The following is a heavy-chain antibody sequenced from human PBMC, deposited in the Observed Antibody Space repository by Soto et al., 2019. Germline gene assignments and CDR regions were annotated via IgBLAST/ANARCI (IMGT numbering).Heavy chain of an antibody. CDR1: GYTFSSYH. CDR2: ISAYNGNT. CDR3: ARDGPPTDY. J-gene: IGHJ4*02. V-gene: IGHV1-18*01. Sequence: QVQLVQSGAEVKKPGASVKVSCKASGYTFSSYHISWVRQAPGQGLEWMGWISAYNGNTNYAQKLQGRVTMTTDTSTSIAYMELRSVRSDVPAVDYCARDGPPTDYWGQGTLVTVSS.